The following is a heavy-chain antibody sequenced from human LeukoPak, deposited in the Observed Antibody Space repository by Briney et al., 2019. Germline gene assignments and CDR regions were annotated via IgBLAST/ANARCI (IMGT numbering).Heavy chain of an antibody. J-gene: IGHJ4*02. CDR2: IRYDGSNK. CDR3: AKYRIVGATIDY. V-gene: IGHV3-30*02. Sequence: PGGSLRLSCAASGFTFSSYGMHWVRQAPGKGLEWVAFIRYDGSNKYYADSVKGRFTVSRDNSKNTLYLQMNSLRAEDTAVYYCAKYRIVGATIDYWGQGTLVTVSS. CDR1: GFTFSSYG. D-gene: IGHD1-26*01.